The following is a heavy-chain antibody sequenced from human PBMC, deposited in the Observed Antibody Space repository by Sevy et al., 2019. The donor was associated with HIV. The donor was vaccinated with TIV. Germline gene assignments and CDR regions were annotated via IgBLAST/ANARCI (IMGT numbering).Heavy chain of an antibody. CDR1: GFTFSSYG. J-gene: IGHJ4*02. V-gene: IGHV3-23*01. Sequence: GESLKISCAASGFTFSSYGMNWVRQAPGKGLEWVSAVSGSGGGGSHGSTYYADSVKGWFTISRDNSKNTLYLQMNSLRAEDTAVYYCAKTADFWSGYPNWGQGTLVTVSS. CDR3: AKTADFWSGYPN. CDR2: VSGSGGGGSHGST. D-gene: IGHD3-3*01.